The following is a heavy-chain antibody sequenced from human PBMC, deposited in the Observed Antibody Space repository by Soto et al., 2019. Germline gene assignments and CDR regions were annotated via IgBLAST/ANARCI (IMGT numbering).Heavy chain of an antibody. D-gene: IGHD2-2*02. CDR1: GGSISSYY. Sequence: NPSETLSLTCTVSGGSISSYYWSWIRQPPGKGLEWIGYIYYSGSTNYNPSLKSRVTISVDTSKNQFSLKLSSVTAADTAVYYCARFYCSSTSCYTMGDLRFDPWGQGXLVTVYS. CDR3: ARFYCSSTSCYTMGDLRFDP. J-gene: IGHJ5*02. CDR2: IYYSGST. V-gene: IGHV4-59*01.